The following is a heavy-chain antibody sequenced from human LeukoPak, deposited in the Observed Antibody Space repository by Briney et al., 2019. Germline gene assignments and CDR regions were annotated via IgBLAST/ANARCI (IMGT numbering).Heavy chain of an antibody. V-gene: IGHV1-18*01. CDR2: ISAYNGNT. D-gene: IGHD3-3*01. J-gene: IGHJ6*02. CDR3: ARDLYDFWSGYYYYYGMDV. CDR1: GYTFTIYG. Sequence: ASVKVSCKASGYTFTIYGISWVRQAPGQGLEWMGWISAYNGNTNYAQKLQGRVTMTTDTSTSTAYMELRSLRSDDTAVYYCARDLYDFWSGYYYYYGMDVWGQGTTVTVSS.